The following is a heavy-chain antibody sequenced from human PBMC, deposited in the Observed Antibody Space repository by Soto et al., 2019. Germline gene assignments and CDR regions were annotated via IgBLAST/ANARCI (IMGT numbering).Heavy chain of an antibody. CDR2: ISAYNGNT. Sequence: ASVKVSGKAYGYTCTSYGISWVRQAPGQGLEWMGWISAYNGNTNYAQKLQGRVTMTTDTSTSTAYMELRSLRSDDTAVYYCARVVTGAPPRHNWFDPWGQGTLVTVSS. V-gene: IGHV1-18*04. D-gene: IGHD3-10*01. CDR3: ARVVTGAPPRHNWFDP. CDR1: GYTCTSYG. J-gene: IGHJ5*02.